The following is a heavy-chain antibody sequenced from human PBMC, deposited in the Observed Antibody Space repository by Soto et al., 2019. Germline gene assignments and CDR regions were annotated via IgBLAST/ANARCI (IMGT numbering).Heavy chain of an antibody. J-gene: IGHJ3*02. CDR1: GYTFSSYG. CDR2: VSAYNDNI. Sequence: QVLLVQSGGEVKKPGASVTVSCKASGYTFSSYGINWVRQAPGQGLEWLGWVSAYNDNIDYAQTFQGRVTMTTDKATNTAYVELRSLRSDDTAVYYCARGNYYDRRGYFSALDIWGQGTMVTVSS. CDR3: ARGNYYDRRGYFSALDI. D-gene: IGHD3-22*01. V-gene: IGHV1-18*01.